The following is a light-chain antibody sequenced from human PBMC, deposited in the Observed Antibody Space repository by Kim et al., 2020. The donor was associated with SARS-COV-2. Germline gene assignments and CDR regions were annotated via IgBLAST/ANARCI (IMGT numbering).Light chain of an antibody. CDR1: SSNIGNNY. Sequence: GQKVTLACSGRSSNIGNNYVSWYQQLPGTAPKLLSYDNNKRPSGIPDRFSGSKSGTSATLGITGLQTGDEADYYCGTWDSSLSAGVFGGGTQLTVL. J-gene: IGLJ2*01. CDR3: GTWDSSLSAGV. CDR2: DNN. V-gene: IGLV1-51*01.